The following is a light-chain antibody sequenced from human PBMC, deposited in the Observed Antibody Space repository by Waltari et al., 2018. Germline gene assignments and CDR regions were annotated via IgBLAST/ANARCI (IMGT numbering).Light chain of an antibody. CDR3: SSYTTSSNLV. CDR1: SSDGGGYNY. Sequence: QSALTQPASAPGSPGQSTTISRTGTSSDGGGYNYVSWYQQYPRKAPKWVIYEVSNRPSGISNRFSASKSGNTASLTISGLQTEDEADYYCSSYTTSSNLVFGTGTEVTVL. J-gene: IGLJ1*01. V-gene: IGLV2-14*01. CDR2: EVS.